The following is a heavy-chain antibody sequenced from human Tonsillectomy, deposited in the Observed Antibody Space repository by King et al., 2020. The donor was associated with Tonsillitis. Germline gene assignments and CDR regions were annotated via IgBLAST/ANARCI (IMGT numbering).Heavy chain of an antibody. D-gene: IGHD5-18*01. V-gene: IGHV5-51*01. Sequence: QLVQSGAEVKKPGESLKISCKGSGYSFTNYWIGWVRQMPGKGLELMGLIYPGDSNTKYSPSFQGQVTISAEKSIRTAYLQWSSLKASDTAMYYCARHLRGYTYGRWAFGYWGQGTLITVSS. CDR2: IYPGDSNT. J-gene: IGHJ4*02. CDR1: GYSFTNYW. CDR3: ARHLRGYTYGRWAFGY.